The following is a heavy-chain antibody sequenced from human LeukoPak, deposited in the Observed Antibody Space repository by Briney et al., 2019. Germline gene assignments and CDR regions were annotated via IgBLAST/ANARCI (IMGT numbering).Heavy chain of an antibody. Sequence: GGSLRLSCAASGFTFSSYSMNWVRQAPGKGLEWVSSIGSSSSYIYYADSVKGRFTISRDNAKNSLYLQMNSLRAEDTAVYYCARVIAAAGTNWFDPWGQGTLVTVSS. CDR3: ARVIAAAGTNWFDP. CDR1: GFTFSSYS. CDR2: IGSSSSYI. J-gene: IGHJ5*02. V-gene: IGHV3-21*01. D-gene: IGHD6-13*01.